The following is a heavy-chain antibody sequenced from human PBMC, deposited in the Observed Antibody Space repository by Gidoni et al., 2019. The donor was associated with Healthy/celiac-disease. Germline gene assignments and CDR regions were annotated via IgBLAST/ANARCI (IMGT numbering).Heavy chain of an antibody. Sequence: EVQLVESGGGLVQPGRSLRLSCAASGFTFDDYAMHWVRQAPGKGLEWVSGISWNSGSIGYADSVKGRFTISRDNAKNSLYLQMNSLRAEDMALYYCAKGGSYYSDWFDPWGQGTLVTVSS. CDR1: GFTFDDYA. CDR2: ISWNSGSI. V-gene: IGHV3-9*03. J-gene: IGHJ5*02. CDR3: AKGGSYYSDWFDP. D-gene: IGHD1-26*01.